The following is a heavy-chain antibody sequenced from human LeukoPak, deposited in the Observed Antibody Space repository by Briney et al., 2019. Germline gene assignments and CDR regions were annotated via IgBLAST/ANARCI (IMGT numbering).Heavy chain of an antibody. CDR2: INPSSGDT. D-gene: IGHD5-12*01. Sequence: ASLKVSCKASGYSFTAAYNIHWLRQAPGQGPEFMGWINPSSGDTRYAQRFQGRVTVTRDTVISTAYMELNSLTSDDTAVYYCARDPRGTYDYWGQGTLVTVSS. J-gene: IGHJ4*02. V-gene: IGHV1-2*02. CDR3: ARDPRGTYDY. CDR1: GYSFTAAYN.